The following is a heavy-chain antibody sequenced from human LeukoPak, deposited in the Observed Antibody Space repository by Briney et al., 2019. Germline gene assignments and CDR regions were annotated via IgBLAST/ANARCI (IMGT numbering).Heavy chain of an antibody. D-gene: IGHD2-2*02. CDR1: GYTFTGYY. Sequence: GASVKVSCTASGYTFTGYYMHWVRQAPGQGLEWMGRINPNSGGTNYAQKVQGRVSMTTDTSTSTAYMELRSLRSDDTAIYHCAQLLYRPTAMITRYFDYWGQGTLVTASS. CDR2: INPNSGGT. V-gene: IGHV1-2*06. CDR3: AQLLYRPTAMITRYFDY. J-gene: IGHJ4*02.